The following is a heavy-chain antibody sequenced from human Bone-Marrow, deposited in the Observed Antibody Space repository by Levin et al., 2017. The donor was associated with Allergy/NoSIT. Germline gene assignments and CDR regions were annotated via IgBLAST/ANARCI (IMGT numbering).Heavy chain of an antibody. J-gene: IGHJ6*02. CDR3: ARRYQNYYDSRVSWDYGMDV. CDR2: IKQDGSEK. D-gene: IGHD3-22*01. Sequence: PGGSLRLSCAASGFTFSSYWMSWVRQAPGKGLEWVANIKQDGSEKYYVDSVKGRFTISRDNAKNSLYLQMNSLRAEDTAVYYCARRYQNYYDSRVSWDYGMDVWGQGTTVTVSS. CDR1: GFTFSSYW. V-gene: IGHV3-7*01.